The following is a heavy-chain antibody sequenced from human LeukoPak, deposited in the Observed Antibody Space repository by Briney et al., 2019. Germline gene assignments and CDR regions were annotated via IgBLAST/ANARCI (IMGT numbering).Heavy chain of an antibody. CDR1: GYTFSAYD. J-gene: IGHJ4*02. D-gene: IGHD3-3*01. Sequence: ASVKVSCKASGYTFSAYDMHWVRQAPGQGLEWMGRINPNSGGINYSQKFQGRVTMTRDTSISTAYMELNRLTSDDTAVYYCARDPPKITIFGVAGLYWGQGTLVTVSS. CDR3: ARDPPKITIFGVAGLY. CDR2: INPNSGGI. V-gene: IGHV1-2*06.